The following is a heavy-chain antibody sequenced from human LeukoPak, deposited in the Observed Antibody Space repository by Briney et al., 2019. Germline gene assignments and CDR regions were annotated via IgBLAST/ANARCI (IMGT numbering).Heavy chain of an antibody. CDR2: IIPILGIA. D-gene: IGHD3-10*01. V-gene: IGHV1-69*02. Sequence: SVKVSCKASGGTFSSYTISWVRQAPGQGLEWMGRIIPILGIANYAQKFQGRVTITRNTSISTAYMELSSLRSEDTAVYYCARVFKSQGIDPWGQGTLVTVSS. CDR3: ARVFKSQGIDP. J-gene: IGHJ5*02. CDR1: GGTFSSYT.